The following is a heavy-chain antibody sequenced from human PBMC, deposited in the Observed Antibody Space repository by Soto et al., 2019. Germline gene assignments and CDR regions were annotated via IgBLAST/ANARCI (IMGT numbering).Heavy chain of an antibody. CDR1: GFTFSDFA. V-gene: IGHV3-23*01. Sequence: EVQVLESGGGLVQPGGSLRLSCAATGFTFSDFAMSWVRQAPGKGLEWVSRIYGGGNGPHYADSVKGRVTISRDNSKNTLYLQMNSLIAEDTAVYYCANMEGMDPWAYSFDYWGQGTLVTVSS. CDR2: IYGGGNGP. CDR3: ANMEGMDPWAYSFDY. J-gene: IGHJ4*02. D-gene: IGHD2-2*03.